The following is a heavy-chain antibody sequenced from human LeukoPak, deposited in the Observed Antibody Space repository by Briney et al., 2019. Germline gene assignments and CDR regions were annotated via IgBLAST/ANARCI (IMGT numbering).Heavy chain of an antibody. J-gene: IGHJ4*02. CDR2: IYYSGST. CDR3: ARHLYSSSWYYFDY. D-gene: IGHD6-13*01. V-gene: IGHV4-39*01. CDR1: GGSISSSSYY. Sequence: SETLSLTCTVSGGSISSSSYYWGWIRQPPGKGLEWIGSIYYSGSTYYNPSLKSRVTISVDTSKNQLSLKLSSVTAADTAVYYCARHLYSSSWYYFDYWGQGTLVTVSS.